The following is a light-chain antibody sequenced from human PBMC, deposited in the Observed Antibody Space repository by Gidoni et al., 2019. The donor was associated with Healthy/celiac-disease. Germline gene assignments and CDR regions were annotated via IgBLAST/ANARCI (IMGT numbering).Light chain of an antibody. V-gene: IGLV1-47*01. Sequence: SCSGSSSNIGSNYVYWYQQLPGTAPKLLIYRNNQRPSGVPDRFSGSKSGTSASLAISGLRSEDQADYYCAAWDDSLSGWVFGGGTKLTVL. CDR3: AAWDDSLSGWV. J-gene: IGLJ3*02. CDR1: SSNIGSNY. CDR2: RNN.